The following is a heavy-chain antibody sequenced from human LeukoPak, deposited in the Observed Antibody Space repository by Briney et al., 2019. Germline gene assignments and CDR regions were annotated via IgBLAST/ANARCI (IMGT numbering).Heavy chain of an antibody. CDR1: GGSISSYY. CDR3: AGVRVSSGHQTWYFDY. D-gene: IGHD3-22*01. Sequence: PETLSLTCTVSGGSISSYYWSWIRHSPRKGMEWTWYIYYSGRTDYNPSPTSRVTISVDAAKNKFSLKLSSVTAADTAVYYCAGVRVSSGHQTWYFDYWGQGTLVSVTS. V-gene: IGHV4-59*01. CDR2: IYYSGRT. J-gene: IGHJ4*02.